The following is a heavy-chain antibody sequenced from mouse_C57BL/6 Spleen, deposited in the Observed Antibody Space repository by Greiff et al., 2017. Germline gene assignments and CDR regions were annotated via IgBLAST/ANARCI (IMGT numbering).Heavy chain of an antibody. V-gene: IGHV1-69*01. Sequence: VQLQQPGAELVMPGASVKLSCKASGYTFTSYWMHWVKQRPGQGLEWIGEIDPSDSYTNYNQKFKGKSTLTVDKSSSTAYMQLSSLTSEDSAVYYCAIITTVGYFDVWGTGTTVTVAS. D-gene: IGHD1-2*01. CDR3: AIITTVGYFDV. CDR2: IDPSDSYT. CDR1: GYTFTSYW. J-gene: IGHJ1*03.